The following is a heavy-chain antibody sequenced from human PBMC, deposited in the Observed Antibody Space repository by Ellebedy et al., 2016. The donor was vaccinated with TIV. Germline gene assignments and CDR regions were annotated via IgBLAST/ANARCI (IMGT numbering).Heavy chain of an antibody. CDR2: ISSSSSTI. CDR1: GFIFSAYS. V-gene: IGHV3-48*02. Sequence: GESLKISCAASGFIFSAYSMNWVRQAPGKGLEWVSYISSSSSTIYYADSVKGRFTISRDNAKNSLYLQMNSLRDEDTAVYYCARESALYYYDSSGYDYWGQGTLVTVSS. J-gene: IGHJ4*02. CDR3: ARESALYYYDSSGYDY. D-gene: IGHD3-22*01.